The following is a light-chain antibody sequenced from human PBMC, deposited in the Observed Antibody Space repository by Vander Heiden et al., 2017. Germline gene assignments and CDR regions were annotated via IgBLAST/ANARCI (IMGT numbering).Light chain of an antibody. Sequence: QSVLTQPPSVSAAAGQEVTISCSGSSSNIGINYVSWYRQFPGTAPKLLIYDKDKRPSGIPDRFSGSKSGTSATLGITGLQTGDEADYFCGAWDSSLTSYVFGTGTKVTVL. J-gene: IGLJ1*01. CDR1: SSNIGINY. CDR3: GAWDSSLTSYV. V-gene: IGLV1-51*01. CDR2: DKD.